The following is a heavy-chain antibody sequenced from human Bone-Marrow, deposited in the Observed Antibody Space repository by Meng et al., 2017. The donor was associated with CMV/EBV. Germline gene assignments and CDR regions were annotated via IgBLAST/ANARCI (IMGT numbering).Heavy chain of an antibody. CDR1: GGTFSSYA. CDR3: ARTYCSGGSCSEYYFDY. CDR2: IIPIFGTA. D-gene: IGHD2-15*01. J-gene: IGHJ4*02. V-gene: IGHV1-69*05. Sequence: SVKVSCKASGGTFSSYAISWVRQAPGQGLEWMGGIIPIFGTANYAQKFQGRVTITTDESTSTAYMELSSLRSEDTTVYYCARTYCSGGSCSEYYFDYWGQGNLVTVSS.